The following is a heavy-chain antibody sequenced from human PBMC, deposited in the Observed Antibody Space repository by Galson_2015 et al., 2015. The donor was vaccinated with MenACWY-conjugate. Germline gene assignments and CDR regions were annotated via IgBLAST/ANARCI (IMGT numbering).Heavy chain of an antibody. CDR2: IYYSGST. J-gene: IGHJ4*02. CDR1: GGSISSYY. D-gene: IGHD3-22*01. CDR3: ARGRSIYDSSGYYSEGPLYFDY. V-gene: IGHV4-59*01. Sequence: ETLSLTCTVSGGSISSYYWSWIRQPPGKGLEWIGYIYYSGSTNYNPSLKSRVTISVDTSKNQFSLKLSSVTAADTAVYYCARGRSIYDSSGYYSEGPLYFDYWGQGTLVTVSS.